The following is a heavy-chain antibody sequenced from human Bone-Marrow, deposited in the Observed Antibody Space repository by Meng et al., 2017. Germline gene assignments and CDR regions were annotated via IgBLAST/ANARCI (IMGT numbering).Heavy chain of an antibody. V-gene: IGHV4-34*01. J-gene: IGHJ4*02. CDR2: INHSGST. Sequence: QVQLQESGPGLFKPSETLSLTCAVYGVSFSGYYWSWIRQPPGKGLEWIGEINHSGSTNYNPSLKSRVTISVDTSKNQFSLKLSSVTAADTAVYYCARGGYCSGGSCNWGQGTLVTVSS. CDR3: ARGGYCSGGSCN. CDR1: GVSFSGYY. D-gene: IGHD2-15*01.